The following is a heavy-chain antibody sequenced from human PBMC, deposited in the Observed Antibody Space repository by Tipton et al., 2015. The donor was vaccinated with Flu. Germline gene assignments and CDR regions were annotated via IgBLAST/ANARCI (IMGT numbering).Heavy chain of an antibody. V-gene: IGHV4-4*07. D-gene: IGHD1-1*01. CDR3: ARDLWNDRRAYYYYGVDV. CDR2: IYTSGST. Sequence: TLSLTCTVSGGSISSYYWSWIRQPAGKGLEWIGRIYTSGSTNYNPSLESRVTMSVDTSKNQFSLDLTSLTAADTAVYYCARDLWNDRRAYYYYGVDVWGQGTTVTVPS. CDR1: GGSISSYY. J-gene: IGHJ6*02.